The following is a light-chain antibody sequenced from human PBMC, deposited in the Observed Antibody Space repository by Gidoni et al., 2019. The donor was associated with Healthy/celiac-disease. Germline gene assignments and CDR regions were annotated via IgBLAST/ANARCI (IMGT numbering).Light chain of an antibody. J-gene: IGKJ5*01. CDR2: DAS. V-gene: IGKV3-11*01. CDR1: QSVSSY. CDR3: QQRSNWPQIT. Sequence: PGERATHSCRASQSVSSYLAWYQQKPGQAPRLLIYDASNRATGIPARFSGSGSGTDFTLTISSLEPEDFAVYYCQQRSNWPQITFGQGTRLEIK.